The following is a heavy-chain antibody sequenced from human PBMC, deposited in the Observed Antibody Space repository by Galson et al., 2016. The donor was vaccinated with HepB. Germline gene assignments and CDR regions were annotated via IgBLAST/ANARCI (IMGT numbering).Heavy chain of an antibody. V-gene: IGHV4-34*01. CDR1: GGSLSGSY. J-gene: IGHJ6*02. D-gene: IGHD4-11*01. CDR2: VNYVGRA. CDR3: ARAVTTVTPHNSNDFDV. Sequence: SETLSLTCGVSGGSLSGSYWSWVRQPPGMGLEWIGEVNYVGRANYNPSLMSRVTISVDMSKSPFSLNVKSVTAADTAVYYCARAVTTVTPHNSNDFDVWGQGTTVSVSS.